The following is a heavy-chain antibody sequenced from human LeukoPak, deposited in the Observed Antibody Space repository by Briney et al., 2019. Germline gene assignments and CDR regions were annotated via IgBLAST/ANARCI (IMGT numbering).Heavy chain of an antibody. CDR2: TRNRANSYTT. CDR3: AGVSGTYRGHYDY. Sequence: GGSLRLSCAASGFTFSDHYMDWVRQAPGKGLEWVGRTRNRANSYTTEYAASVKGRFTISRDDSKNSVFLQMNSLKTEDTAVYFCAGVSGTYRGHYDYWGQGTLVTVSS. V-gene: IGHV3-72*01. D-gene: IGHD1-26*01. J-gene: IGHJ4*02. CDR1: GFTFSDHY.